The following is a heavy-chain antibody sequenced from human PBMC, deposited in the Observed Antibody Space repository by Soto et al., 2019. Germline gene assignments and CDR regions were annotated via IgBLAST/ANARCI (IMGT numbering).Heavy chain of an antibody. J-gene: IGHJ4*02. CDR1: GFTFSSYA. CDR3: AKAYSSGSYYFDY. D-gene: IGHD6-19*01. Sequence: EVQLLESGGGLVQPGGSLRLSCAASGFTFSSYAMSWVRQGPGKGLEWVSGISGSGESTYYADSVKGRFTISRDNSKNTLYLQMNSLRAEDTAVYYCAKAYSSGSYYFDYWGQGTLVTVSS. CDR2: ISGSGEST. V-gene: IGHV3-23*01.